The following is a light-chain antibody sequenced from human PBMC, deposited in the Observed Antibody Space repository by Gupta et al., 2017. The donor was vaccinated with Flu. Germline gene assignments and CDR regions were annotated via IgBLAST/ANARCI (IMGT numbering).Light chain of an antibody. J-gene: IGKJ2*03. CDR3: QQSDNSPYS. Sequence: DIQVTQSPSSLSASVGDRVTISCRTSQNIKNYLNWYQQKPGQAPKVLIYAASKLQSRVPSRFSGGGSETNFTLTINSLQPEDLATYFCQQSDNSPYSFGQGSKVEIK. V-gene: IGKV1-39*01. CDR2: AAS. CDR1: QNIKNY.